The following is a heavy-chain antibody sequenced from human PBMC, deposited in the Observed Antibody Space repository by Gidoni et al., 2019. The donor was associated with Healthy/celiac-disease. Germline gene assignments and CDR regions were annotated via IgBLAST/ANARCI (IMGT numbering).Heavy chain of an antibody. CDR3: ARDQQGYYDSSGYSSH. CDR1: GFTFSSYA. J-gene: IGHJ4*02. Sequence: QVQLVESGGGVVQPGRSLRLSCAASGFTFSSYAMHWVRQAPGKGLEWVAVISYDGSNKYYADSVKGRFTISRDNSKNTLYLQMNSLRAEDTAVYYCARDQQGYYDSSGYSSHWGQGTLVTVSS. V-gene: IGHV3-30-3*01. CDR2: ISYDGSNK. D-gene: IGHD3-22*01.